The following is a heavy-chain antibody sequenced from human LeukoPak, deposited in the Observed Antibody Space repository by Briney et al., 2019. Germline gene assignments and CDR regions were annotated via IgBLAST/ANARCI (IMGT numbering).Heavy chain of an antibody. CDR1: GGSISNYY. Sequence: SETLSLTCTVSGGSISNYYWSWIRQPPGKGLEWIGFIHYSGDTNYSPSLKSRVSTSVDTSENQSSLKLSSVTAADTAVYYCARRGYSTGWYNNWFDPWGQGTLVTVSS. CDR3: ARRGYSTGWYNNWFDP. V-gene: IGHV4-59*08. D-gene: IGHD6-19*01. CDR2: IHYSGDT. J-gene: IGHJ5*02.